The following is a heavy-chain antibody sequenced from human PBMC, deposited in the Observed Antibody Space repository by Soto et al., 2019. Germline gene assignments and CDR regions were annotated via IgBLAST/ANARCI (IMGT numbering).Heavy chain of an antibody. CDR1: GGSISSYY. Sequence: SETLSLTCTVSGGSISSYYWSWIRQPPGKGLEWIGYIYYSGSTNYNPSLKSRVTISVDTSKNQFSLKLSSVTAADTAVYYCASYGLWFGELRDNWFDPWGQGTLVTVSS. CDR2: IYYSGST. D-gene: IGHD3-10*01. V-gene: IGHV4-59*01. J-gene: IGHJ5*02. CDR3: ASYGLWFGELRDNWFDP.